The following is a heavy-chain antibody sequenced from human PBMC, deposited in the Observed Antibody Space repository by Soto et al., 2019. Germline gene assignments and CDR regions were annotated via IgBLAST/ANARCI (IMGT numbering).Heavy chain of an antibody. V-gene: IGHV3-30*18. CDR3: VKAGTIAGTGTTPRAFDV. J-gene: IGHJ3*01. CDR1: GFMFNAYG. CDR2: ISFDGSNQ. Sequence: QVQLVESGGGVVQPGRSLRLSCAASGFMFNAYGMHWVRQAPGKGLEWVAVISFDGSNQYYAESVKGRFTISRDNSQNMLYLEMLSLSPEDTAVFYCVKAGTIAGTGTTPRAFDVWGQGTVVTVSS. D-gene: IGHD1-1*01.